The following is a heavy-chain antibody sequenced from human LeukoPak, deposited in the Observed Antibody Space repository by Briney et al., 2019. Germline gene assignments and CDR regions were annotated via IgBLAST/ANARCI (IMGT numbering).Heavy chain of an antibody. CDR1: GVSISNYY. D-gene: IGHD6-6*01. V-gene: IGHV4-59*01. CDR2: IYYTGST. J-gene: IGHJ4*02. Sequence: SETLSLTCTVSGVSISNYYWSWLRQPPGKGLEWLGYIYYTGSTNYNPSLTRRVNISVDTSKNQFSLNLTSVTAADTAVYYCARWGSIAVARFDYWGQGTLVTVSS. CDR3: ARWGSIAVARFDY.